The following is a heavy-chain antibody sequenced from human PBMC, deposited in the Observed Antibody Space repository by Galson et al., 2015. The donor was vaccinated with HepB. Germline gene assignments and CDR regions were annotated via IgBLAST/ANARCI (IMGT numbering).Heavy chain of an antibody. J-gene: IGHJ3*02. CDR2: IYPGDSDT. D-gene: IGHD2-15*01. CDR1: GYSFTSYW. Sequence: QSGAEVKKPGESLKISCKGSGYSFTSYWIGWVRQMPGKGLEWMGIIYPGDSDTRYSPSFQGQVTISADKSISTAYLQWSSLKASDTAMYYCARRVWCMLGGGSCYGNDDAFDIWGQGTMVTVSS. CDR3: ARRVWCMLGGGSCYGNDDAFDI. V-gene: IGHV5-51*03.